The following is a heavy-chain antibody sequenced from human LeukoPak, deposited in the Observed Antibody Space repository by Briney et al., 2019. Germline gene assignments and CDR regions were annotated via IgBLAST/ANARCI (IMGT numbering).Heavy chain of an antibody. Sequence: GGSLRLSCAASGFTFSSYAMHWVRQAPGKGLEYVSAVSSNGGSTYYANSVKGRFTISRDNSKNTLYLQMGSLRAEDMAVYYCARVAYGNNWYDYWGQGTLATVSS. CDR3: ARVAYGNNWYDY. D-gene: IGHD2-8*01. CDR1: GFTFSSYA. V-gene: IGHV3-64*01. J-gene: IGHJ5*01. CDR2: VSSNGGST.